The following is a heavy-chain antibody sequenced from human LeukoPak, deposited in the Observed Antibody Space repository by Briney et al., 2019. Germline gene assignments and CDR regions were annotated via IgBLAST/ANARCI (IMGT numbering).Heavy chain of an antibody. J-gene: IGHJ5*02. Sequence: GASVKVSCKASGGTFSSYAISWVRQASGQGLEWMGRIIPILGIPNYAQKFQGRVTITPDKSTSTAYMELSSLRSEDTAVYYCARERYSSSSGFDPWGQGTLVTVSS. V-gene: IGHV1-69*04. CDR3: ARERYSSSSGFDP. D-gene: IGHD6-6*01. CDR2: IIPILGIP. CDR1: GGTFSSYA.